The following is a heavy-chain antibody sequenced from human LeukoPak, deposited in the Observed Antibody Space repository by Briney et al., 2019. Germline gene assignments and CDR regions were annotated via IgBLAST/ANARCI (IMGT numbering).Heavy chain of an antibody. CDR2: ISGSGGST. CDR3: ARGLRSTNYYYYGMDV. J-gene: IGHJ6*02. V-gene: IGHV3-23*01. D-gene: IGHD4-17*01. CDR1: GFTFSSYA. Sequence: GGSLRLSCAASGFTFSSYAMSWVRQAPGKGLEWVSAISGSGGSTYYADSVKGRFTISRDNSKNSLYLQMNSLRAEDTAVYYCARGLRSTNYYYYGMDVWGQGTTVTVSS.